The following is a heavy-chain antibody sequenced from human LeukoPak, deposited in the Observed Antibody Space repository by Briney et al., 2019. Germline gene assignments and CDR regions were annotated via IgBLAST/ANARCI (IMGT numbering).Heavy chain of an antibody. V-gene: IGHV3-30*03. J-gene: IGHJ3*02. CDR3: ARAPMSYDSSGFGGAFDI. CDR2: ISYDGTNK. D-gene: IGHD3-22*01. Sequence: PGGSLRLSCAASGFTFSSYGMHWVRQTPGKGLEWVAVISYDGTNKYYADSVKGRFTISRDNSKNTMYLQMNSLRAEDTAMYYCARAPMSYDSSGFGGAFDIWGQGTMVTVSS. CDR1: GFTFSSYG.